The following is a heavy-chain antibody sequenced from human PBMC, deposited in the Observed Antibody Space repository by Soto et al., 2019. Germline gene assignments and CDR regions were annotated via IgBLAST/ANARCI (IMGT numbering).Heavy chain of an antibody. CDR2: IYYSGST. D-gene: IGHD2-8*01. V-gene: IGHV4-39*01. J-gene: IGHJ4*02. CDR3: ARLGPPTLRYCTNGVCYYFDY. CDR1: GGSISSSSYY. Sequence: SETLSLTCTVSGGSISSSSYYWGWIRQPPGKGLEWIGSIYYSGSTYYNPSLKSRVTISVDTSKNQFSLKLSSVTAADTAVYYCARLGPPTLRYCTNGVCYYFDYWGQGTLVTVSS.